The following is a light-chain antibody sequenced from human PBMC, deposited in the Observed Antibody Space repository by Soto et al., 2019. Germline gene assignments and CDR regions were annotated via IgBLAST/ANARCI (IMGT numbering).Light chain of an antibody. CDR2: EDN. CDR1: SGSIASNY. V-gene: IGLV6-57*03. CDR3: QSYDSSNHWV. Sequence: NFMLTQPHSVSESPGKTVTISCTRSSGSIASNYVQWYQQRPGSAPTTVIYEDNQRPSGVPDRFSGSIDSSSNSASLTISGLKAEDAADYYYQSYDSSNHWVFGGGTKLTVL. J-gene: IGLJ3*02.